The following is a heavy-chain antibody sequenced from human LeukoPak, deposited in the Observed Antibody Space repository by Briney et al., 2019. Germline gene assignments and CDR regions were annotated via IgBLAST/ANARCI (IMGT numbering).Heavy chain of an antibody. D-gene: IGHD2-8*02. CDR1: GYTFTSYD. Sequence: GASVKVSCKASGYTFTSYDMNWVRQATGQGLEWMGWMNPNSGTTGYAQKFQGRVTMTRNTSISTAYMELSSLRSEDTAVYYCARRTGYYNYMDVWGKGTMVTVSS. J-gene: IGHJ6*03. V-gene: IGHV1-8*01. CDR3: ARRTGYYNYMDV. CDR2: MNPNSGTT.